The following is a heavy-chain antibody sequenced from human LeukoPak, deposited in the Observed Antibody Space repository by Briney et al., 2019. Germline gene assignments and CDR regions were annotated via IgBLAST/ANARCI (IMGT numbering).Heavy chain of an antibody. D-gene: IGHD3-22*01. V-gene: IGHV3-23*01. CDR1: GFTFSSYA. Sequence: GGSLRLSCAASGFTFSSYAMSWVRQAPGKGLEWVSAISGSGDSTYYADSVKGRFTISRDNSKNTLYLQMNSLRAEDTAVYYCAKQSSYDTQRTWGQGTLVTVSS. J-gene: IGHJ5*02. CDR2: ISGSGDST. CDR3: AKQSSYDTQRT.